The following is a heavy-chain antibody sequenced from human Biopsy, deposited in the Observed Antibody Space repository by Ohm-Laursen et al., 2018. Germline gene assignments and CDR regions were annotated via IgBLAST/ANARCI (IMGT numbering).Heavy chain of an antibody. CDR2: INPIGSTT. CDR1: GYSFTSYY. D-gene: IGHD6-19*01. CDR3: ARNTGWYGDLYYFDY. J-gene: IGHJ4*02. Sequence: ASVKVSCKASGYSFTSYYMHWVRQAPGQGLEWMGLINPIGSTTSYPQIFQGRVTMTRDTSKSTVYMELSSLRSADTAVYFCARNTGWYGDLYYFDYWGQGTLVTVSS. V-gene: IGHV1-46*01.